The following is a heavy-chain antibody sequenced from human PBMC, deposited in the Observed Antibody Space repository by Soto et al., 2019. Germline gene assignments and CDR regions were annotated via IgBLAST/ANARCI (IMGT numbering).Heavy chain of an antibody. CDR1: GGSISNSY. D-gene: IGHD1-26*01. J-gene: IGHJ5*02. CDR2: IYSSGST. Sequence: ASETLSLTCTVSGGSISNSYWSWIRQSPEKGLEWIGYIYSSGSTNYNPSLKSRVTISVDTSKNQFSLKLSSVTAADTAVYYCARHFHSGSYNWFDPWGQGTLVTVSS. CDR3: ARHFHSGSYNWFDP. V-gene: IGHV4-59*08.